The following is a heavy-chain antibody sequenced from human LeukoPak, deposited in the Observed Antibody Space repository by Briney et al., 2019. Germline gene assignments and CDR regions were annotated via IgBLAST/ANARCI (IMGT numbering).Heavy chain of an antibody. V-gene: IGHV4-30-2*01. CDR1: GGSISSGGYY. CDR3: ARPRDSSGYEWYDY. Sequence: PSQTLSLTCTVSGGSISSGGYYWSWIRQPPGKGLEWIGYIYHSGSAYYNPSLKSRVTISVDRSKNQFSLKLSSVTAADTAVYYCARPRDSSGYEWYDYWGQGTLVTVSS. J-gene: IGHJ4*02. CDR2: IYHSGSA. D-gene: IGHD3-22*01.